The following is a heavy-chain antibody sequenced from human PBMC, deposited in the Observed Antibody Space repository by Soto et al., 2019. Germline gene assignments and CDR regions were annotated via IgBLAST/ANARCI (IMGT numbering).Heavy chain of an antibody. CDR2: ISYDGSNK. V-gene: IGHV3-30*18. CDR3: AKDKLGY. J-gene: IGHJ4*02. Sequence: GGSLRLSCAASGFTFSSYGMHCVRQAPGKGLEWVAVISYDGSNKYYADSVKGRFTISRDNSKNTLYLQMNSLRAEDTAVYYCAKDKLGYWAQGTMVTVSS. CDR1: GFTFSSYG.